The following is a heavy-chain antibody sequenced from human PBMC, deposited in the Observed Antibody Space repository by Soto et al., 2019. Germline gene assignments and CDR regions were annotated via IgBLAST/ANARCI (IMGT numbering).Heavy chain of an antibody. D-gene: IGHD2-2*01. CDR3: AGGESIVVATRRLMGV. CDR1: GGSIRSYC. Sequence: SETLSLTCTVSGGSIRSYCWNWIRQPPGEGLEWIGCICNSGTTNYNPSLKSRVAISIGTQKNQFSLQLSSVTVADTAFYYCAGGESIVVATRRLMGVGGKGTTVTVSS. J-gene: IGHJ6*03. V-gene: IGHV4-59*03. CDR2: ICNSGTT.